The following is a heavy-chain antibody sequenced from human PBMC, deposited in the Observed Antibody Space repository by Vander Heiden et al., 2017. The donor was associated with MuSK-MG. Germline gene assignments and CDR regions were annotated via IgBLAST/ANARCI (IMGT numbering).Heavy chain of an antibody. CDR3: ARMSSWYENWFDP. J-gene: IGHJ5*02. D-gene: IGHD6-13*01. V-gene: IGHV2-26*01. CDR2: ILSNDEK. CDR1: GSSPCNARMG. Sequence: QFTLKESGPVLVKPTETLMLTCTACGSSPCNARMGVSWIRQPPGKALEWLAHILSNDEKSYSTSLKSRLTISKDTSKSQVVLTMTNMDPVDTATYYCARMSSWYENWFDPWGQGTLVTVSS.